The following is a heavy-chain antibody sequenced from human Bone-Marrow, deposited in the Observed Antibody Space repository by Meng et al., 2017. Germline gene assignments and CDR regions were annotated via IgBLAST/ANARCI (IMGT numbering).Heavy chain of an antibody. CDR1: GYTFSNNG. V-gene: IGHV1-69*06. J-gene: IGHJ3*02. CDR3: ARDGIVGATRVSGVYDAFDI. CDR2: IIPIFGTA. D-gene: IGHD1-26*01. Sequence: SVKVSCKASGYTFSNNGVSWVRQAPGQGLEWMGGIIPIFGTANYAQKFQGRVTITADKSTSTAYMELSSLRSEDTAVYYCARDGIVGATRVSGVYDAFDIWGQGTMVTVSS.